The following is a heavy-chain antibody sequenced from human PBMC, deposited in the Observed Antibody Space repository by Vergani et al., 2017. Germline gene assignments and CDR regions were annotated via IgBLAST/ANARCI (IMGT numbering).Heavy chain of an antibody. CDR3: ARGEYSGSPGRNHXFDY. CDR1: GFTFSSYA. Sequence: QVQLVESGGGVVQPGRSLRLSCAASGFTFSSYAMHWVRQAPGKGLEWVTVISYDGSNKYYADSVKGRFTISRDNSKNTLYLQMNSLRAEDTAVYYCARGEYSGSPGRNHXFDYWGQGTLVTVSS. J-gene: IGHJ4*02. CDR2: ISYDGSNK. D-gene: IGHD1-26*01. V-gene: IGHV3-30-3*01.